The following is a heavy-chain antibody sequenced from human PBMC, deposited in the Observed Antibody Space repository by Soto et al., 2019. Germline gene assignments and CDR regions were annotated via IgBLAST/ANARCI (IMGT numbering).Heavy chain of an antibody. J-gene: IGHJ3*02. CDR3: TRLYCNNTSCSNSDAFDI. Sequence: EVQLVESGGGLVQPGGSLKLSCAAFGFTFSGSAIHWVRQASGKGLEWVGRIRGRDNSYETAYAASVEGRFTISREDSKNTAYLQMNSLKTEDTAVYYCTRLYCNNTSCSNSDAFDIWGQGTVVTVSS. D-gene: IGHD2-2*01. CDR2: IRGRDNSYET. CDR1: GFTFSGSA. V-gene: IGHV3-73*02.